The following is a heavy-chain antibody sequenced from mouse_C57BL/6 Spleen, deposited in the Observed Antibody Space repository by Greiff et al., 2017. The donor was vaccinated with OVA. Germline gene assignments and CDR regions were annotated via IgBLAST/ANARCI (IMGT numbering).Heavy chain of an antibody. V-gene: IGHV1-54*01. CDR3: ARAALGDYFDY. D-gene: IGHD3-1*01. Sequence: QVQLQQSGAELVRPGTSVKVSCKASGYAFTNYLIEWVKQRPGQGLEWIGVINPGSGGTNYNEKFKGKATLTADKSSSTAYMQLSSLTSEDSAVYFCARAALGDYFDYWGQGTTLTVSS. J-gene: IGHJ2*01. CDR2: INPGSGGT. CDR1: GYAFTNYL.